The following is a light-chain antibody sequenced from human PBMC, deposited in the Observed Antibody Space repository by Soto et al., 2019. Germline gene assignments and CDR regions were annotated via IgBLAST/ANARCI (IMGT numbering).Light chain of an antibody. CDR1: QSISSY. CDR3: QQSYSTPIT. CDR2: AAS. V-gene: IGKV1-39*01. Sequence: DIQVTPSPSSLSASVGDRVTITCRASQSISSYLNWYQQKPGKAPKLLIYAASSLQSGVPSRFSGSGSGTDFTLTISSLQPEDFATYYCQQSYSTPITFGQGTRLEIK. J-gene: IGKJ5*01.